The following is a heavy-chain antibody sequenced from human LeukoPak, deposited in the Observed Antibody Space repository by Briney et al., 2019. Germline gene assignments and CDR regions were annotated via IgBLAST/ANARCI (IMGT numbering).Heavy chain of an antibody. V-gene: IGHV4-4*07. CDR2: IYISGST. Sequence: KASETLSLTCTVSGGSISSYYWSWIRQPAGKGLEWIGRIYISGSTNYNPSLKSRVTMSVDTSKNQFSLKLSSVTAADTAVYYCARGRRGVVAAPNLDYWGQGTLVTVSS. CDR1: GGSISSYY. D-gene: IGHD2-15*01. J-gene: IGHJ4*02. CDR3: ARGRRGVVAAPNLDY.